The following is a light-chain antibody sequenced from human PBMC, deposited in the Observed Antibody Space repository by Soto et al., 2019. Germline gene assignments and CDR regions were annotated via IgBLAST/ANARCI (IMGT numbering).Light chain of an antibody. CDR3: QQYGSSSYT. J-gene: IGKJ2*01. CDR1: QSVSSSY. V-gene: IGKV3-20*01. CDR2: GAS. Sequence: EIVLTQSPGTLSLSPGERATLSCRASQSVSSSYLAWYQQKPGQAPRLLIYGASSRATGIPDRFSGSGSGTAFTLTISRLDPEDFAVYYCQQYGSSSYTFGQGTTLEIK.